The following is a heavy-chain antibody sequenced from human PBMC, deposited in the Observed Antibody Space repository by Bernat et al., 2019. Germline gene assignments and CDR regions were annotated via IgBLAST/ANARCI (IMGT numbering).Heavy chain of an antibody. CDR2: ISSSSSTI. Sequence: EVQLVESGGGLVQPGGSLRLSCAASRFIFSNYSMNWVRQAPGKGLEWVSYISSSSSTIYYADSVKGRFTVSRDNAKNSLYLQMNSLRAEDTAVYYCARELWLGIGAVGVDYWGQGTLVTVSS. D-gene: IGHD1-26*01. J-gene: IGHJ4*02. CDR1: RFIFSNYS. V-gene: IGHV3-48*01. CDR3: ARELWLGIGAVGVDY.